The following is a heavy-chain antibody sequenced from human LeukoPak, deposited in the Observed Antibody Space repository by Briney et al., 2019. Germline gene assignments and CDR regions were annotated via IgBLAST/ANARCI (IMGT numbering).Heavy chain of an antibody. D-gene: IGHD6-19*01. CDR1: GGSISSYY. CDR2: IYHTGST. Sequence: SETLSLTCTVSGGSISSYYWSWIRQPPGKGLEWIGNIYHTGSTNYNPSLKSRVTISVDTSKNQFSLKLNSVTAADTAVYYCARAFSSGWYPYSIGGLWFDYWGQGTLVTVSS. J-gene: IGHJ4*02. V-gene: IGHV4-59*01. CDR3: ARAFSSGWYPYSIGGLWFDY.